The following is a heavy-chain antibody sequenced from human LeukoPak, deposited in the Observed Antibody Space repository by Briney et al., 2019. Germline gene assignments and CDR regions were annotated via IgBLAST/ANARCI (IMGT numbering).Heavy chain of an antibody. Sequence: GGSLRLSCAVSVVVLSDYAMSWVRQAPGKGLEWVSGISGSGSTTYYADSVKGRFIISRDNSKNTLYLQMDTLRAEDLAAFFCADHGHCGGGSCFWPWGGLDYWGQGTLVIVSS. D-gene: IGHD2-15*01. CDR1: VVVLSDYA. J-gene: IGHJ4*02. CDR3: ADHGHCGGGSCFWPWGGLDY. V-gene: IGHV3-23*01. CDR2: ISGSGSTT.